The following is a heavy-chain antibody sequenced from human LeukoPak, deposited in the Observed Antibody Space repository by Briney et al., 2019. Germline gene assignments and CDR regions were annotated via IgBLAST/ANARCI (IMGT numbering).Heavy chain of an antibody. Sequence: GGSLRLSCAGSGFNFNDYYMSWIRQAPGKGLEWLAYISGSGSTIYYADSVKGRFIISRDNAENSVYLQMNSLRGEDTALYYCARSWGVVSLVYWGQGTLVTVSS. CDR1: GFNFNDYY. V-gene: IGHV3-11*04. D-gene: IGHD3-16*01. CDR3: ARSWGVVSLVY. CDR2: ISGSGSTI. J-gene: IGHJ4*02.